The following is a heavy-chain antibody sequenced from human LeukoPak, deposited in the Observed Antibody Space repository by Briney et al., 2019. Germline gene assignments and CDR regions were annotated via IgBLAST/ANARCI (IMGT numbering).Heavy chain of an antibody. CDR1: GGSINSYY. J-gene: IGHJ4*02. V-gene: IGHV4-4*07. CDR3: AREGRGSSSSLDY. CDR2: IYTSRST. D-gene: IGHD6-6*01. Sequence: SETLSLTCTVSGGSINSYYWSWIRQPAGKGLEWIGRIYTSRSTNYNPSLKSRVTISVDTSKNQFSLKLSSVTAADTAVYYCAREGRGSSSSLDYWGQGTLVTVSS.